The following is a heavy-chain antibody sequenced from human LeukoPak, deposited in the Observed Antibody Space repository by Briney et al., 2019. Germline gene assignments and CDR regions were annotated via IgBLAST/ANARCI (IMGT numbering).Heavy chain of an antibody. V-gene: IGHV1-46*01. CDR2: INPSGGRT. CDR3: ARDSGAGALDY. Sequence: WIGIINPSGGRTSYAQKFRGRVTMTRDTSTSTVYMELSSLRSEDTAVYYCARDSGAGALDYWGQGTLVTVSS. J-gene: IGHJ4*02. D-gene: IGHD3-10*01.